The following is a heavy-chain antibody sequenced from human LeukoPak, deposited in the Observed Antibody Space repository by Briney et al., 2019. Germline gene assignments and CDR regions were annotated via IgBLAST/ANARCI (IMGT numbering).Heavy chain of an antibody. J-gene: IGHJ4*02. CDR3: ATHPAATTNY. CDR1: GFTFSSYA. D-gene: IGHD2-2*01. Sequence: GGFLRLSCAASGFTFSSYAMHWVRQAPGKGLEYVSAISSNGGSTYYANSVKGRFTISRDNSKNTLYLQMGSLRAEDMAVYYCATHPAATTNYWGQGTLVTVSS. CDR2: ISSNGGST. V-gene: IGHV3-64*01.